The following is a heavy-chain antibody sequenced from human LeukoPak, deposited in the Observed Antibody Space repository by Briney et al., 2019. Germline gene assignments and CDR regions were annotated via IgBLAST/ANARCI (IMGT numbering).Heavy chain of an antibody. CDR2: IFSSGGT. Sequence: SETLSLTCTVSGASISRYYWSWFRQPPGKGLECIGYIFSSGGTKYNPSLESRLTISVDTSRDQVSLSLTSMTPADTAMYYCARAPDYRWFDPWGQGTLVTVSS. J-gene: IGHJ5*02. D-gene: IGHD4/OR15-4a*01. CDR3: ARAPDYRWFDP. V-gene: IGHV4-59*01. CDR1: GASISRYY.